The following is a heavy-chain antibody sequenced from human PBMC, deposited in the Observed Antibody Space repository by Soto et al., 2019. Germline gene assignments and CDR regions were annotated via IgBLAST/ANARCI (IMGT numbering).Heavy chain of an antibody. V-gene: IGHV1-2*02. D-gene: IGHD3-3*01. Sequence: ASVKVSCKSSGYTFTGYYMHWVRQAPGQGLEWMGWINPNSGGTNYAQKFQGRVTMTRDTSISTAYMELSRLRSDDTAVYYCAREAPRARPDYDFWSGYYTAGYYFDYWGQGTLVTVSS. CDR2: INPNSGGT. CDR1: GYTFTGYY. J-gene: IGHJ4*02. CDR3: AREAPRARPDYDFWSGYYTAGYYFDY.